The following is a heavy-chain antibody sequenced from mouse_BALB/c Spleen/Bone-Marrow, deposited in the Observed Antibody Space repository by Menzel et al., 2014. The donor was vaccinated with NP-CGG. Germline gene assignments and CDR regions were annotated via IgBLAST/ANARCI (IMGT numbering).Heavy chain of an antibody. J-gene: IGHJ2*01. D-gene: IGHD3-1*01. V-gene: IGHV1-7*01. CDR3: ARRGLYVDY. CDR2: INPSTGYT. CDR1: GYTFTNYW. Sequence: QVQLKESGAELAKPGASVKMCCKASGYTFTNYWIHWVKQRPGQGLEWIGYINPSTGYTEYNQKFKDKAALTADKSSSTAYMQLSSLTSEDSAVYYCARRGLYVDYWGQGTTLTVSS.